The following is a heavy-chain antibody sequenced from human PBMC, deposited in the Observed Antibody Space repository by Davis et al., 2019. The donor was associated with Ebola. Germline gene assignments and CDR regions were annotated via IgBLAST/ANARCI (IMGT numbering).Heavy chain of an antibody. V-gene: IGHV3-43*01. D-gene: IGHD4-17*01. CDR3: AKEYDYGDYSAGGMDV. CDR2: ISWDGGST. CDR1: GFTFDDYT. J-gene: IGHJ6*02. Sequence: GGSLRLSCAASGFTFDDYTMHWVRQAPGKGLEWVSLISWDGGSTYYADSVKGRFTISRDNSKNSLYLQMNSLRTEDTALYYCAKEYDYGDYSAGGMDVWGQGTTVTVSS.